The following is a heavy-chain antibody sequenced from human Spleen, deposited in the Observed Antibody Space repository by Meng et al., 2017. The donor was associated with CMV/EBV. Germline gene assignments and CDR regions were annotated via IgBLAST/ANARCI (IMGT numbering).Heavy chain of an antibody. D-gene: IGHD2-15*01. J-gene: IGHJ4*02. CDR3: ARDHWSGALVVGAATYYFDY. Sequence: GSLRLSCPASGFTFSSYAMHWVRQAPGKGLEWVALISSDGSKKYYADSVKGRFTISRDNSKNTLYLQMNSLRAEDTAVYYCARDHWSGALVVGAATYYFDYWGQGTLVTVSS. V-gene: IGHV3-30*04. CDR1: GFTFSSYA. CDR2: ISSDGSKK.